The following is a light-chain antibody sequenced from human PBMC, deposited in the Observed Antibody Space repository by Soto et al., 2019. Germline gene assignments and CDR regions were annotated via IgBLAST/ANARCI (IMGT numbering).Light chain of an antibody. CDR2: GAS. CDR1: QSVSSSY. J-gene: IGKJ3*01. Sequence: EIVLTQSPGTLSLSPGERATLSCRASQSVSSSYFAWYQQKPGQAPRLLINGASTRATGIPDRFSGSGSGTDFTLTISRLEPEDFAVYYCQQYGSSPGFTFGPGTKVDIK. CDR3: QQYGSSPGFT. V-gene: IGKV3-20*01.